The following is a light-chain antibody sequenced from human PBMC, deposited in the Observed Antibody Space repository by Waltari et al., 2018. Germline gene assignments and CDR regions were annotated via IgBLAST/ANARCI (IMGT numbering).Light chain of an antibody. CDR2: EVT. J-gene: IGLJ2*01. CDR1: TSTIGVDNF. Sequence: HSALTQPASVSGSPGQSITISCTGTTSTIGVDNFFSWYPHYPGKAPKVIIYEVTKRPSGVSNRFSGSKSGNTASLTISGLQAEDEADYYCSSYSTISSPVQFGGGTTLTVL. V-gene: IGLV2-14*01. CDR3: SSYSTISSPVQ.